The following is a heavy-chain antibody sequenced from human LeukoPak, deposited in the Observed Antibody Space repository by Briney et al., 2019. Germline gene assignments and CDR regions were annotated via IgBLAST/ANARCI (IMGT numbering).Heavy chain of an antibody. D-gene: IGHD3-3*01. CDR2: ISAYNGNT. V-gene: IGHV1-18*01. Sequence: ASVKVSCKASGYTFTSYGISWVRQAPGQGLEWMGWISAYNGNTNYAQKLQGRVTMTTDTSTSTAYMELRSLRSDDTAVYYCARGGVGYDFWSGYYTDYWGQGTLVTVSS. J-gene: IGHJ4*02. CDR3: ARGGVGYDFWSGYYTDY. CDR1: GYTFTSYG.